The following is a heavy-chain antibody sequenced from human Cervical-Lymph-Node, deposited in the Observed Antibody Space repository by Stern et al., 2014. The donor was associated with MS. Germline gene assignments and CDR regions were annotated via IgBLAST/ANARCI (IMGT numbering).Heavy chain of an antibody. Sequence: QVQLGQSGAEVKKPGASGKVSCKASGYTFTSYGISWVRQAPGQGLEWMGWISAYNGNTNYAQKLQGRVTMTTDTSTSTAYMELRSLRSDDTAVYYCARDKSGDSSGYYYPFDYWGQGTLVTVSS. CDR3: ARDKSGDSSGYYYPFDY. J-gene: IGHJ4*02. CDR2: ISAYNGNT. D-gene: IGHD3-22*01. V-gene: IGHV1-18*01. CDR1: GYTFTSYG.